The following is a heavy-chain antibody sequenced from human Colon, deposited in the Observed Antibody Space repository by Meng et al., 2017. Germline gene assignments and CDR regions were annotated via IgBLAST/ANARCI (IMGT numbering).Heavy chain of an antibody. J-gene: IGHJ4*02. V-gene: IGHV4-4*02. CDR3: ASSDYYRSDY. D-gene: IGHD3-22*01. Sequence: QVQLQEAGPGLVKPSETLSLTCAVSGGSISRSDWWSWVRQPPGKGLEWIGETSHSGSTNYSPSLKSRVTISLDKSKNQLSLKLNSVTAADTAVYYCASSDYYRSDYWGQGTLVTV. CDR1: GGSISRSDW. CDR2: TSHSGST.